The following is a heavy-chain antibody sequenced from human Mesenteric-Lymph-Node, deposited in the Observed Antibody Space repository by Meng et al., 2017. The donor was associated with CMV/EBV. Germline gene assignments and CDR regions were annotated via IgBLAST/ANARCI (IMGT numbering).Heavy chain of an antibody. CDR2: ISGSGGST. CDR3: ARDAQRYSNYPNWFDP. Sequence: GESLKISCAASGFTFSSYAMSWVRQAPGKGLEWVSAISGSGGSTYYADSVKGRFTISRDNSKNTLYLQMNSLRAEDTAVYYCARDAQRYSNYPNWFDPWGQGTLVTVSS. V-gene: IGHV3-23*01. CDR1: GFTFSSYA. J-gene: IGHJ5*02. D-gene: IGHD4-11*01.